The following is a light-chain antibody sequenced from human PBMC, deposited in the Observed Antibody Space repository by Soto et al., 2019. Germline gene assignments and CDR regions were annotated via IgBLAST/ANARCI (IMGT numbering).Light chain of an antibody. Sequence: QSALTQPPSASGSPGQSVTISCTGTSSDVGGYKYVSWYQQHPGKAPKLMIFEVNKRPSGVPDRFSGSKSGNTASLTVSGLQAEDEADYYGRSYAGINNLGVFGTGTKLTVL. CDR3: RSYAGINNLGV. J-gene: IGLJ1*01. CDR1: SSDVGGYKY. V-gene: IGLV2-8*01. CDR2: EVN.